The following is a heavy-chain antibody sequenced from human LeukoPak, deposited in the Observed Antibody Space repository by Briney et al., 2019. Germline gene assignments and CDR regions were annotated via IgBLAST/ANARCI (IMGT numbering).Heavy chain of an antibody. Sequence: SETLSLTCAVYGGSFSGYCWSWIRQPPGKGLEWIGEINHSGSTNYNPSLKSRVTISVDTSKNQFSLKLSSVTAADTAVYCCARGQYSSSWYADINYYYYYMDVWGKGTTVTVSS. D-gene: IGHD6-13*01. V-gene: IGHV4-34*01. CDR3: ARGQYSSSWYADINYYYYYMDV. CDR1: GGSFSGYC. J-gene: IGHJ6*03. CDR2: INHSGST.